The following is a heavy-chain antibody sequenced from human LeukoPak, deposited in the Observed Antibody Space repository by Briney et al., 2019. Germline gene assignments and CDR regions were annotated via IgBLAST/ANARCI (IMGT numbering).Heavy chain of an antibody. Sequence: PSETLSLPCTVSGGSISSSSYYWGWIRQPPGEGLEWIGTIYYSGTTYYNPSLGSRVTISLDTSKNQFSLKLTSVTAADTAVYYCARRSTKENGFDFWGQGTLVTVSS. V-gene: IGHV4-39*01. D-gene: IGHD1-1*01. CDR3: ARRSTKENGFDF. CDR1: GGSISSSSYY. J-gene: IGHJ4*02. CDR2: IYYSGTT.